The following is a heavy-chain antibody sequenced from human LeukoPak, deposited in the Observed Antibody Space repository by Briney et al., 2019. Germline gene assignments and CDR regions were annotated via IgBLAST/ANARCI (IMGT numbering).Heavy chain of an antibody. CDR1: GGSFSGYY. Sequence: SETLSLTCAVYGGSFSGYYWSWIRQPPGKGLEWIGEINHSGSTNYNPSLKSRVTISVDTSKNRFSLKLSSVTAADTAVYYCARRRGYSYGSNFDYWGQGTLVTVSS. CDR3: ARRRGYSYGSNFDY. D-gene: IGHD5-18*01. CDR2: INHSGST. V-gene: IGHV4-34*01. J-gene: IGHJ4*02.